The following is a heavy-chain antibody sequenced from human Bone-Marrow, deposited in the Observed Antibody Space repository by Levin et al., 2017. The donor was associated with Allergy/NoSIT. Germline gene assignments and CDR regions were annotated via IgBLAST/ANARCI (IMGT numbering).Heavy chain of an antibody. Sequence: SETLSLTCTVSGDSVSSSSYYWGWIRQPPGTGLEWIGSIYYSGTTFYKPSLKSRVSISRDTSKNHFSLSVASVTAEDTAVYYCARHLRDHDALSGYYLGWFDPWGQGTLVTVSS. CDR3: ARHLRDHDALSGYYLGWFDP. D-gene: IGHD3-22*01. CDR2: IYYSGTT. V-gene: IGHV4-39*01. J-gene: IGHJ5*02. CDR1: GDSVSSSSYY.